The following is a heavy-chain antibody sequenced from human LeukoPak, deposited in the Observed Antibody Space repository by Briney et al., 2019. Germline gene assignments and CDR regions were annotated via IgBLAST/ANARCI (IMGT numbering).Heavy chain of an antibody. J-gene: IGHJ6*02. Sequence: GGSLRLSCAASGFTFSSYGMHWVRQAPGKGLEWVAVIWYDGSNKYYADSVKGRFTISRDNSKNTLYLQMNSLRAEDTAVYYCAKGAPNYDFLSYYYYGMDVWGQGTTVTVSS. D-gene: IGHD3-3*01. CDR2: IWYDGSNK. CDR3: AKGAPNYDFLSYYYYGMDV. CDR1: GFTFSSYG. V-gene: IGHV3-33*06.